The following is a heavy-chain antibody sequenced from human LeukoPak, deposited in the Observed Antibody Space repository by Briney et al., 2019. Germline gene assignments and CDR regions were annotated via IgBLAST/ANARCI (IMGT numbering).Heavy chain of an antibody. J-gene: IGHJ4*02. D-gene: IGHD2-8*01. V-gene: IGHV4-61*02. CDR2: FFTSGTP. CDR3: TRGCIPDY. CDR1: GGSISRGGYH. Sequence: PSETLSLTCTVSGGSISRGGYHWSWIRQPAGKGLEWIGRFFTSGTPNYNPSLKSRVTILVDTSRNQFSLKLNSVTAADTAVYYCTRGCIPDYWGQGILVTVSS.